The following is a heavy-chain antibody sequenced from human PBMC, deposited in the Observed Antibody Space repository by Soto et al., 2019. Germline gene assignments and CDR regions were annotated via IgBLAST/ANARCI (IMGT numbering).Heavy chain of an antibody. CDR2: IYSGGYT. CDR3: PPGPGGRGY. V-gene: IGHV3-53*01. D-gene: IGHD3-10*01. J-gene: IGHJ4*02. CDR1: GFTVSNNY. Sequence: EVQLVESGGGLIQPGGSLRLSCAVSGFTVSNNYMSWVRQAPGKGLEGVSVIYSGGYTAYGDSVKGRFTISRDNSKNTLSLQRKSLGARARAVISGPPGPGGRGYWGQGTLVSVSS.